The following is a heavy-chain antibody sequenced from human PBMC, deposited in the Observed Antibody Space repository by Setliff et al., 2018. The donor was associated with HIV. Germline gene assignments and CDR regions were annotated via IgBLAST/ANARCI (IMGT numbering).Heavy chain of an antibody. CDR1: GYTFTGYY. CDR3: ARGTDGDSKYLHH. V-gene: IGHV1-2*06. J-gene: IGHJ1*01. Sequence: ASVKVSCKTSGYTFTGYYIHWVRQAPGQGLEWMGRISPNTGGTVYAQKFQGRVNMTRDTSTNTVYMDLSRLRSGDTALYYCARGTDGDSKYLHHWGQGTLVTVSS. D-gene: IGHD4-17*01. CDR2: ISPNTGGT.